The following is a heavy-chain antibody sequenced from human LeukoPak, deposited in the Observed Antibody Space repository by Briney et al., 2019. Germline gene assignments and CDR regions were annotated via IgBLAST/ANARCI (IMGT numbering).Heavy chain of an antibody. D-gene: IGHD1-1*01. Sequence: PGGSLRLSCAASGFTFSSYEMNWVRQAPGKGLEWVSYISSSGSTIYYADSVKGRFTISRGNAKNSLYLQMNSLRAEDTAVYYCARGDWTTRVSYFDYWGQGTLVTVSS. V-gene: IGHV3-48*03. J-gene: IGHJ4*02. CDR3: ARGDWTTRVSYFDY. CDR1: GFTFSSYE. CDR2: ISSSGSTI.